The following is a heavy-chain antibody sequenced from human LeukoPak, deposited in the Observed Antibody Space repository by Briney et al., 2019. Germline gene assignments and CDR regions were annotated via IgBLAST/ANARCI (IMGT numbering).Heavy chain of an antibody. J-gene: IGHJ4*02. D-gene: IGHD4-17*01. CDR3: TRMTTGHDY. V-gene: IGHV4-34*01. CDR2: INHSGYT. CDR1: GVSFDDYY. Sequence: SETLSLTCAVSGVSFDDYYWAWVRQTPGKGLEWIGEINHSGYTNDSPSLKSRVTLSIDTPRKQFSLTLRSVTVADAGIYYCTRMTTGHDYWGQGTLVTVSS.